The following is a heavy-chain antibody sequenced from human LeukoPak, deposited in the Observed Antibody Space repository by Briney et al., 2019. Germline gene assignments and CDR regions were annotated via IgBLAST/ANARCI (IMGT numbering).Heavy chain of an antibody. Sequence: PSETLSLTCTVSGDSISSGGYYWSWIRQHPGKGLEWIGYIYYSGSTYYNPSLKSRVFIAVDTFENQFSLRLRSVTAADTAVYYCARHYGPWGQGTLVTVSS. CDR1: GDSISSGGYY. J-gene: IGHJ5*02. V-gene: IGHV4-31*03. CDR3: ARHYGP. D-gene: IGHD3-16*01. CDR2: IYYSGST.